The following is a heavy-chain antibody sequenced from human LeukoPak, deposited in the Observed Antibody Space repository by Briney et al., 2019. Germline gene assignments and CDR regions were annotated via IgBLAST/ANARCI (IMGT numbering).Heavy chain of an antibody. J-gene: IGHJ4*02. CDR2: ISYSGST. D-gene: IGHD2-15*01. CDR3: ASRYCSGGSCSFFAY. Sequence: SETLSLTCTVSGGSINKYYWSWIRQPPGKGLEWIGYISYSGSTTHNPSLESRVTISVDTSKNQFSLKLSSVTAADTAVYYCASRYCSGGSCSFFAYWGQGTLVTVSS. V-gene: IGHV4-59*01. CDR1: GGSINKYY.